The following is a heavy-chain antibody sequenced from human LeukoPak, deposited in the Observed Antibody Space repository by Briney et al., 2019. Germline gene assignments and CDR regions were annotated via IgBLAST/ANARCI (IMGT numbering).Heavy chain of an antibody. Sequence: GGSLRLSCAASGFTFDDYAMHWVRQAPGKGLEWVSGISWNSGSIGYADSVKGRFTISRDNAKNSLYLQMNSLRAEDTALYYCAKDMRYEQWPPPGAFDIWGQGTMVTVSS. D-gene: IGHD6-19*01. CDR2: ISWNSGSI. CDR1: GFTFDDYA. J-gene: IGHJ3*02. CDR3: AKDMRYEQWPPPGAFDI. V-gene: IGHV3-9*01.